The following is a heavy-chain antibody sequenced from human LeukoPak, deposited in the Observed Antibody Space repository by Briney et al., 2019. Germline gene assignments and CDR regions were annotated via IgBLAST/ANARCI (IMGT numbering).Heavy chain of an antibody. CDR1: GFPFSDYY. V-gene: IGHV3-53*01. D-gene: IGHD6-19*01. J-gene: IGHJ4*02. CDR2: IYSGGST. Sequence: GGSLRLSCAASGFPFSDYYMTWVRQAPGKGLEWVSVIYSGGSTYYADSVKGRFTISRDNSKNTLYLQMNSLRAEDTAVYYCARDNIAVAGTDYWGQGTLVTVSS. CDR3: ARDNIAVAGTDY.